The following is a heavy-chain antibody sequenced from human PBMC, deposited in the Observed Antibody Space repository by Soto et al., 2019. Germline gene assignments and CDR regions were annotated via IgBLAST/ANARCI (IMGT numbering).Heavy chain of an antibody. J-gene: IGHJ5*02. CDR3: ARIPERYFNWFDP. D-gene: IGHD3-9*01. CDR2: IYYSGST. V-gene: IGHV4-59*01. CDR1: GGSISSYY. Sequence: SETLSLTCTVSGGSISSYYWSWIRQPPGKGLEWIGYIYYSGSTNYNPSLKSRVTISVDTSKNQFSLKLSSVTAADTAVYYCARIPERYFNWFDPWGQGTLVTVSS.